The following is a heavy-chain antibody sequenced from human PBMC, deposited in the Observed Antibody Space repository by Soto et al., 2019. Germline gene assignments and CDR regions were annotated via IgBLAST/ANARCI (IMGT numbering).Heavy chain of an antibody. J-gene: IGHJ6*02. Sequence: GASVKVSCKASGYIFTSYWIAWVRQMPGKGLEWMGIVYPGDSDTRYSPSFQGQVTISADKSVSTAYLQWSSLKASDTAMYYCARHRYTNSYYYGMDVWGQGTTVTVSS. CDR2: VYPGDSDT. D-gene: IGHD1-26*01. CDR1: GYIFTSYW. CDR3: ARHRYTNSYYYGMDV. V-gene: IGHV5-51*01.